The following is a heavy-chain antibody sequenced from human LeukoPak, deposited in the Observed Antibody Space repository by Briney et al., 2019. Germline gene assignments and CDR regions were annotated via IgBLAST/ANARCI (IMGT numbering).Heavy chain of an antibody. D-gene: IGHD3-3*01. Sequence: PGGSLRLSCAASGFTFSSYSMNWVRQAPGKGLEWVSSISSSSSYIYYADSVKGRFTISRDNAKNSLYLQMNSLRAEDTAVYYCARDLKADYDFWSGSLDYGMDVWGQGTTVTVSS. CDR2: ISSSSSYI. CDR3: ARDLKADYDFWSGSLDYGMDV. J-gene: IGHJ6*02. V-gene: IGHV3-21*01. CDR1: GFTFSSYS.